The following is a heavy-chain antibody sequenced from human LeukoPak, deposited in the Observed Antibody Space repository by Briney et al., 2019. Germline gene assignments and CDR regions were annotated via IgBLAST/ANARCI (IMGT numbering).Heavy chain of an antibody. CDR3: ANALAAAGPGWFDP. J-gene: IGHJ5*02. CDR2: IIPILGIA. V-gene: IGHV1-69*04. CDR1: GGTFSSYA. D-gene: IGHD6-13*01. Sequence: ASVKVSCKASGGTFSSYAISWVRQAPGQGLEWMGRIIPILGIANYAQKFQGRVTITADKSTSTAYMELSSLRSEDTAVYYCANALAAAGPGWFDPWGQGTLVTVSS.